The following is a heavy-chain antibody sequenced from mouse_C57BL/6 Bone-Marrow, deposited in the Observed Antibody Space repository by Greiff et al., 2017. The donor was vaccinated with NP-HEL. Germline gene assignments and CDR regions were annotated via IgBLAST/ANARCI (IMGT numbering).Heavy chain of an antibody. CDR1: GYTFTRYR. Sequence: QVQPQQPGAEPVKPGASVKMFCKASGYTFTRYRITRVKQRPGQGPEWIGDIYPGSGSTNYNEKFKSKATLTVDTSSSTAYMQLSSLTSEDSAVYYCARGGTTVVDYWGQGTTLTVSS. J-gene: IGHJ2*01. V-gene: IGHV1-55*01. CDR3: ARGGTTVVDY. CDR2: IYPGSGST. D-gene: IGHD1-1*01.